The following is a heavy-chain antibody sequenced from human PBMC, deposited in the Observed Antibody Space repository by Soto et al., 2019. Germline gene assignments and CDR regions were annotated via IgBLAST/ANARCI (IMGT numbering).Heavy chain of an antibody. J-gene: IGHJ4*02. V-gene: IGHV4-59*01. D-gene: IGHD3-10*01. CDR1: GVSISCSF. CDR2: YGGRT. Sequence: SETLSLTCNFSGVSISCSFWTLIRPPPGNGLEWSGYYGGRTNYNPSLKSRVTISVDTAKNHFALKLSSVTAADTAVYFCARGDLKFGQLLPNPLTYWGRGTLVTVSS. CDR3: ARGDLKFGQLLPNPLTY.